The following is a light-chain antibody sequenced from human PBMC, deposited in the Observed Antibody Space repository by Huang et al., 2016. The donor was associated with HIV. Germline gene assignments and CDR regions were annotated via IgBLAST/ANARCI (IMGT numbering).Light chain of an antibody. Sequence: AIRMTQSPSSLSASTGARVTITCRASQDVNNFFAWYQQKPGKAPNLLIYAAAILETGVPSRFSGSGSGTEFNLSISCLQSEDFATYYCLQYYSYRAFGQGTQVEIK. CDR2: AAA. V-gene: IGKV1-8*01. CDR3: LQYYSYRA. J-gene: IGKJ1*01. CDR1: QDVNNF.